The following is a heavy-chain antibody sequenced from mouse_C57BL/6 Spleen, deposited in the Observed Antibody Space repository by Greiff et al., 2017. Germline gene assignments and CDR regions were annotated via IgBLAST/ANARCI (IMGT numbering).Heavy chain of an antibody. J-gene: IGHJ2*01. D-gene: IGHD2-1*01. CDR2: INPNNGGT. Sequence: EVQLQQSGPELVKPGASVKMSCKASGYTFTDYNMHWVKQSHGKSLEWIGYINPNNGGTSYNQKFNGKATLTGNKSSSTAYMELRSLTSEDSAVYYCARSPSFYGNYDYWGQGTTLTVSS. V-gene: IGHV1-22*01. CDR3: ARSPSFYGNYDY. CDR1: GYTFTDYN.